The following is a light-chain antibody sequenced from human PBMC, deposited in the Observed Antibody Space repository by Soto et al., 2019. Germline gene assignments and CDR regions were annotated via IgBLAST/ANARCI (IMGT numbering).Light chain of an antibody. Sequence: DIVMTQSPDSLAVSLGERATINCKSSQSVLYSSNNKNYLAWYQQKPGQPPKLLIYWASTRESGVPDRFSGSGSGTDFTLTISSLQAEYVAVYYCQQYYSTPLTFGGGTKVDSK. J-gene: IGKJ4*01. V-gene: IGKV4-1*01. CDR3: QQYYSTPLT. CDR1: QSVLYSSNNKNY. CDR2: WAS.